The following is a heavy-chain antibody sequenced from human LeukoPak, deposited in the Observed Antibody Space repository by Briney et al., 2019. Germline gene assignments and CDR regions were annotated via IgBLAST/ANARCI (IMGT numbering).Heavy chain of an antibody. J-gene: IGHJ4*02. D-gene: IGHD5-12*01. CDR1: GGSFSGYY. Sequence: SETLSLTCAVYGGSFSGYYWSWIRQPPGKGLEWIGEINHSGSTNYNPSLKSRVTISVDTSKNQFSLKLSSVTAADTAVYYCARDREVATITKGMYYFDYRGQGTLVTVSS. V-gene: IGHV4-34*01. CDR2: INHSGST. CDR3: ARDREVATITKGMYYFDY.